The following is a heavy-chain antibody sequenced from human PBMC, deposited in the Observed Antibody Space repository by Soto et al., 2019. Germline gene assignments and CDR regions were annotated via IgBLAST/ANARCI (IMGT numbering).Heavy chain of an antibody. J-gene: IGHJ4*02. D-gene: IGHD1-1*01. V-gene: IGHV3-13*01. CDR3: ARATVTTPYYFDY. CDR2: ITSAGGT. CDR1: GFTLSSHD. Sequence: GGSLRLSCAACGFTLSSHDVHWVRQATGKGLEWVSGITSAGGTYYPGSVKGRFTISRDNAKNSFYLQMNSLRAGDTAVYYCARATVTTPYYFDYWGQGALVTVSS.